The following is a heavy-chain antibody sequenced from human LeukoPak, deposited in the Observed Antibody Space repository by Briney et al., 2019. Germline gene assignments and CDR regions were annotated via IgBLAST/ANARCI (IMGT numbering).Heavy chain of an antibody. J-gene: IGHJ6*03. CDR3: ARDSDIVVVPAASRYYYYMDV. CDR2: IIPILGIA. D-gene: IGHD2-2*01. Sequence: ASVKVSCKASGGTFSSYAISWVRQAPGQGLEWMGRIIPILGIANYAQKFQGRVTITADESTSTAYMELSSLRSEDTAVYYCARDSDIVVVPAASRYYYYMDVWGKGTTVTVSS. V-gene: IGHV1-69*04. CDR1: GGTFSSYA.